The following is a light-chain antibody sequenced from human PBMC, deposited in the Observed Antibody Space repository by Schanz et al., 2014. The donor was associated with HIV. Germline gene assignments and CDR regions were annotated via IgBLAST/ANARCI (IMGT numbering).Light chain of an antibody. V-gene: IGLV2-14*03. J-gene: IGLJ3*02. CDR1: SSDVGYSYY. Sequence: QSVLTQPASVSGSPGQSITISCSGASSDVGYSYYVSWYQQQPGRPPKLLIYDVSHRPSGISDRFSGSKSGNTTSLTISGLQAEDEADYYCGSCSTTNTCTFGGGTKLTVL. CDR3: GSCSTTNTCT. CDR2: DVS.